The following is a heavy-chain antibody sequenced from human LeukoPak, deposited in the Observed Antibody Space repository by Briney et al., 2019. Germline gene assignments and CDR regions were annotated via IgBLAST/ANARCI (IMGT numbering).Heavy chain of an antibody. J-gene: IGHJ4*02. CDR2: FDPEDGET. CDR1: GYTLTELS. Sequence: EASVKVSCKVSGYTLTELSMHWVRQAPGKGLEWMGGFDPEDGETIYAQKFQGRVTMTEDTSTDTAYMELSSLRSEDTAVYYCATRGGIVGATGFDYWGQGTLVTVSS. CDR3: ATRGGIVGATGFDY. V-gene: IGHV1-24*01. D-gene: IGHD1-26*01.